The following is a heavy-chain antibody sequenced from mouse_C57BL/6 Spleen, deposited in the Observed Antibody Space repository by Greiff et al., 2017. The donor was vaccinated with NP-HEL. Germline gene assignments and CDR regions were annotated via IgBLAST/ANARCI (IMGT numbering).Heavy chain of an antibody. D-gene: IGHD2-2*01. Sequence: QVQLKESGPGLVAPSQSLSITCTVSGFSLTSYGVSWVRQPPGKGLEWLGVIWSGGSTDYNAAFISRLSISKDNSKSQVFFKMNSLQADDTAIYYCARKRTMVTTGAMDYWGQGTSVTVSS. CDR3: ARKRTMVTTGAMDY. J-gene: IGHJ4*01. CDR2: IWSGGST. CDR1: GFSLTSYG. V-gene: IGHV2-2*01.